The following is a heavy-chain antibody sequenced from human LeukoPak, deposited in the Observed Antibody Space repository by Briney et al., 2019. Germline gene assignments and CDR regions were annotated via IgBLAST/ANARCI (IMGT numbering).Heavy chain of an antibody. Sequence: PSETLSLTCTVSGGSISSYYWSWIRQPAGKGLEWIGRIYTSGSTNYNPSLNGRVTMSVDTSKTQFYLNLRSVTAADTAIYYCARGIVRGVSAPDIWGQGTMVTVSS. D-gene: IGHD3-10*01. CDR1: GGSISSYY. V-gene: IGHV4-4*07. J-gene: IGHJ3*02. CDR2: IYTSGST. CDR3: ARGIVRGVSAPDI.